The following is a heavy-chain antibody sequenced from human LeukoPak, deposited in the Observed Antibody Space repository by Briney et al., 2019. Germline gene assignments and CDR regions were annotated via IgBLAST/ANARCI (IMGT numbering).Heavy chain of an antibody. CDR2: MSFDGSYI. V-gene: IGHV3-30-3*01. CDR3: ARRDDASALDY. D-gene: IGHD3-16*01. J-gene: IGHJ4*02. Sequence: SGGSLRLSCADSGFTFSSYAMHWVRQAPGKGLEWVSFMSFDGSYISYADSVRGRFTISRDNSKSSLFLQMNSLTTDDTAVYYCARRDDASALDYWGQGTLVSVSS. CDR1: GFTFSSYA.